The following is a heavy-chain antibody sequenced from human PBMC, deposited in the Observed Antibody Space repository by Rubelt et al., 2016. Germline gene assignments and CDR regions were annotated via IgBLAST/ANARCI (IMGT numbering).Heavy chain of an antibody. CDR1: GFNFRSYW. V-gene: IGHV3-74*01. J-gene: IGHJ4*02. Sequence: GGSLRLSCAASGFNFRSYWMHWVRQAPGKGLVWVSRISSDGSGTSSADSVKGRFTISRDNAKNTLYLQMNSLRAEDTAVYYCANPGGYCGGDCYHDYWGQGTLVTVSS. CDR2: ISSDGSGT. D-gene: IGHD2-21*02. CDR3: ANPGGYCGGDCYHDY.